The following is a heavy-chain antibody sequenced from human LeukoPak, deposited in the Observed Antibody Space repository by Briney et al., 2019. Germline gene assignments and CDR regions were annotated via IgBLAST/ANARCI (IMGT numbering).Heavy chain of an antibody. D-gene: IGHD6-13*01. J-gene: IGHJ6*03. Sequence: PGGSLRLSCAASGFTFSSYSMNWVRQAPGKGLEWVSSISSSSSYIYYADSVKGRFTISRDNAKNSLYLQMNSLRAEDTAVYYCARTYSSSWGYYYYYYMDVWGKGTTVTISS. CDR2: ISSSSSYI. CDR1: GFTFSSYS. V-gene: IGHV3-21*01. CDR3: ARTYSSSWGYYYYYYMDV.